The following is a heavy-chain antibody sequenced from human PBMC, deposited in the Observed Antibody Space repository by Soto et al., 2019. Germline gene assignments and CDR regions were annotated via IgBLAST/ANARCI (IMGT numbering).Heavy chain of an antibody. V-gene: IGHV3-23*01. CDR2: ISSGGDNT. CDR3: VRGAEYFVGTVFHVLEI. Sequence: PGGSLRLSCVASGYNFNKYALSWVRQAPGKGLEWVSAISSGGDNTRYADSVKGRFTITRDNSKNMLYLEMNSLTVEDTAVYYCVRGAEYFVGTVFHVLEIWGKGTRDTVPS. J-gene: IGHJ3*02. CDR1: GYNFNKYA. D-gene: IGHD2-21*01.